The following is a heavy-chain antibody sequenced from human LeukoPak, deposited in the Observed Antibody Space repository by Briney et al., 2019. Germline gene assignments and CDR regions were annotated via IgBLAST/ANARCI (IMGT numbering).Heavy chain of an antibody. CDR1: GFIFSDYY. Sequence: PGGSLRLSCAASGFIFSDYYMSWIRQAPGKGLEWVSYISSSGSTIYYADSVKGRFTISRDNAKNSLYLQMNSLRAEDTAVYYCARDRLGHYYDSSGYYRGAFDIWGQGTMVTVSS. CDR2: ISSSGSTI. J-gene: IGHJ3*02. V-gene: IGHV3-11*04. D-gene: IGHD3-22*01. CDR3: ARDRLGHYYDSSGYYRGAFDI.